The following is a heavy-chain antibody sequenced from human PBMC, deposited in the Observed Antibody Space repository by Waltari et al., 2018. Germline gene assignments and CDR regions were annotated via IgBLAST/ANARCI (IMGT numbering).Heavy chain of an antibody. Sequence: QVQLVQSGAEVKKPGSSVKVSCKASGGTFSSYAISWVRQAPGQGLEWMGWIIPIFGTANYAQKFQVRVTITADKSTSTAYMELSSLRSEDTAVYYCAKDIVATIRAFDIWGQGTMVTVSS. CDR1: GGTFSSYA. CDR3: AKDIVATIRAFDI. J-gene: IGHJ3*02. CDR2: IIPIFGTA. V-gene: IGHV1-69*14. D-gene: IGHD5-12*01.